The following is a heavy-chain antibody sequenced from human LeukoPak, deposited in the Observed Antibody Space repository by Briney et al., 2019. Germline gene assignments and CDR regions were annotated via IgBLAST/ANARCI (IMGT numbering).Heavy chain of an antibody. V-gene: IGHV3-9*03. J-gene: IGHJ4*02. Sequence: GGSLRLSCAATGFTFDEYAMHWVRQAPGKGLERVSGITWNSGNIGYADSVKGRFTISRDNAKKSLYLQMNSLRDEDMALYYCVKDRGKYSTSSGLDYWGQGILVTVSS. CDR2: ITWNSGNI. D-gene: IGHD6-6*01. CDR3: VKDRGKYSTSSGLDY. CDR1: GFTFDEYA.